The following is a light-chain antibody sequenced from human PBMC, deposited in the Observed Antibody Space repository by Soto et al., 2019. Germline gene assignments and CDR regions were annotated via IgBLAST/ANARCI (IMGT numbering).Light chain of an antibody. CDR2: GAS. CDR3: QQYGNSPIT. V-gene: IGKV3-20*01. Sequence: EIVLTQSPATLSLSPGERATLSCRASQSVSSYLAWYQQKPGQAPRLLIHGASTRAPGIPDRFSGSGAGTDFTLTISRLEPEDFAVYYCQQYGNSPITFGQGTRLEIK. CDR1: QSVSSY. J-gene: IGKJ5*01.